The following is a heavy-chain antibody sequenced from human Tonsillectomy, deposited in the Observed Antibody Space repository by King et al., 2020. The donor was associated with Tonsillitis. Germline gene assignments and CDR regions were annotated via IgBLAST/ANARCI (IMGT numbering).Heavy chain of an antibody. Sequence: VQLVESGAEMKKPGSSVKVSCKASGGTFSRYAISWVRQAPGQGLEWMGRIIPIIDKANYAQKFEGRVTITADKSTSTAYMELSSLRSEDTALYYCARDSIPGLSPSQYYYYMDVWGKGTTVTVSS. CDR2: IIPIIDKA. V-gene: IGHV1-69*09. CDR3: ARDSIPGLSPSQYYYYMDV. J-gene: IGHJ6*03. CDR1: GGTFSRYA. D-gene: IGHD1-14*01.